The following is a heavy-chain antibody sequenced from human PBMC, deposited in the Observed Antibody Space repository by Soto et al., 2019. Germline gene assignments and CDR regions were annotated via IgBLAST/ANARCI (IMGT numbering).Heavy chain of an antibody. D-gene: IGHD6-13*01. V-gene: IGHV4-30-2*01. J-gene: IGHJ4*02. Sequence: SETLSLTGAVSGGSIRSGGYSWSWIRQPPGKGLEGIGYIYHSGSTYYNPSLTSRVTISVDRSKNQFSLKLSSVTAADTAVYYCAREAPSSSWYPYYFDYWGQGTLVTVSS. CDR1: GGSIRSGGYS. CDR2: IYHSGST. CDR3: AREAPSSSWYPYYFDY.